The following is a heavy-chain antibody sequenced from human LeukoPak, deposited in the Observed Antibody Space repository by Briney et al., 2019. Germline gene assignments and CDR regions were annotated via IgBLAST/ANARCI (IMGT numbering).Heavy chain of an antibody. CDR3: AKDRSCSWYGIEYFQH. CDR2: IRYDGSNK. D-gene: IGHD6-13*01. J-gene: IGHJ1*01. CDR1: GSTFSSYG. Sequence: PGGSLRLSCAASGSTFSSYGMHWVRQAPGKGLEWVAFIRYDGSNKYYADSVKGRFTISRDNSKNTLYLQMNSLRAEDTAVYYCAKDRSCSWYGIEYFQHWGQGTLVTVSS. V-gene: IGHV3-30*02.